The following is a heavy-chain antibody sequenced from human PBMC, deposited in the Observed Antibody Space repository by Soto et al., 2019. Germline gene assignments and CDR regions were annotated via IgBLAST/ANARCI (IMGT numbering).Heavy chain of an antibody. Sequence: GGSLRLSCAASGFTFSDYYMSWIRQAPGKGLEWVSSISSSSDSTNYADSVKGRFTISRDNAKNTLYLQMNSLRAEDTAVYYCARSIAAAGTKAFYYYYGMDVWGQGTTVTVSS. CDR3: ARSIAAAGTKAFYYYYGMDV. J-gene: IGHJ6*02. V-gene: IGHV3-11*03. CDR2: ISSSSDST. CDR1: GFTFSDYY. D-gene: IGHD6-13*01.